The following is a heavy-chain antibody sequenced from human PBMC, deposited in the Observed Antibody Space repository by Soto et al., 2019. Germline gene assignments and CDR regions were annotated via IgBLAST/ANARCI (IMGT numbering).Heavy chain of an antibody. CDR1: GGTFKSYA. CDR3: ARSRYYYGSGSYYHGDY. V-gene: IGHV1-69*06. Sequence: GASVKVSCKASGGTFKSYAISWVRQAPGQGFEWMGGIIPIFGTSNYAQKFQGRVTITADKSANTAYMELSSLRSEDTAVYYCARSRYYYGSGSYYHGDYWGQGTLVTVSS. CDR2: IIPIFGTS. D-gene: IGHD3-10*01. J-gene: IGHJ4*02.